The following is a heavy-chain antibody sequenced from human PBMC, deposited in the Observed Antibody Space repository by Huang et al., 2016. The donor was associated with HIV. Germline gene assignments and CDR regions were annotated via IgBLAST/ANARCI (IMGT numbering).Heavy chain of an antibody. CDR1: GGSISSHY. CDR3: ARDTMVRGFDY. J-gene: IGHJ4*02. Sequence: QVQLQESGPGLVKPSETLSLTCTVSGGSISSHYWSWIRPPPGKGLEWIGSLYYSGSTNYNPSLKSRVTISVDTSNNQFSLKLSSVTAADTAVYYCARDTMVRGFDYWGQGTLVTVSS. D-gene: IGHD3-10*01. CDR2: LYYSGST. V-gene: IGHV4-59*11.